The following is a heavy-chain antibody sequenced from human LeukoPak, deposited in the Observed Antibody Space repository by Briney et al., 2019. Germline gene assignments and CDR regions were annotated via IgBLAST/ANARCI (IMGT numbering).Heavy chain of an antibody. Sequence: GESLKISCETSGFTFSTSWIGWVRQMPGKRLEWMGTIYPRDSDTRYNPSFQGQVTLSADKSIGTAYLQWSSLKASDTAMYYCATSSGPYDAGDYWGQGTLVTVSS. D-gene: IGHD3-16*01. CDR1: GFTFSTSW. J-gene: IGHJ4*02. CDR3: ATSSGPYDAGDY. CDR2: IYPRDSDT. V-gene: IGHV5-51*01.